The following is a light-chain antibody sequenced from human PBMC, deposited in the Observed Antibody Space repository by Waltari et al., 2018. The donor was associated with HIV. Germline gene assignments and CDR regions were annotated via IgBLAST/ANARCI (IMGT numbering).Light chain of an antibody. Sequence: QSALTQPASVSGSPGQSITISCTGTSSDVGGYNYVSWYQQHPGKAPKLMIYDVSNRPSGVSNLFSGCKSGNSASLTISGLQAEDEADYYCSSYTSSSTVVFGGGTKLTVL. CDR1: SSDVGGYNY. CDR3: SSYTSSSTVV. CDR2: DVS. J-gene: IGLJ2*01. V-gene: IGLV2-14*03.